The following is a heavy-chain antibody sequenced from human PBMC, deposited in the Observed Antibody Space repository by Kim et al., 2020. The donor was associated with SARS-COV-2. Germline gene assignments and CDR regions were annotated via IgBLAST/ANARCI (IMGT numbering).Heavy chain of an antibody. Sequence: GGSLRLSCAASGFTFSNAWMSWVRQAPGKGLEWVGRIKSKTDGGTTDYAAPVKGRFTISRDDSKNTLYLQMNSLKTEDTAVYYCTTHYYDSSGYYLGVYWYFDLWGRGTLVTVSS. CDR1: GFTFSNAW. V-gene: IGHV3-15*01. CDR2: IKSKTDGGTT. CDR3: TTHYYDSSGYYLGVYWYFDL. J-gene: IGHJ2*01. D-gene: IGHD3-22*01.